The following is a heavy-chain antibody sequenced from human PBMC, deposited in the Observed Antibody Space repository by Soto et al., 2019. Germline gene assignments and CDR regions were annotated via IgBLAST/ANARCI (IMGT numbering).Heavy chain of an antibody. Sequence: ASVKVSCKASGYTFTSYGISWVRQAPGQGLEWMGWISAYNGNTNYAQKLQGRVTMTTDTSTSTAYMELRSLRSDDTAVYYCARDKKPAYSCSGGSCYYYYYGMDVWGQGTTVTVSS. J-gene: IGHJ6*02. CDR3: ARDKKPAYSCSGGSCYYYYYGMDV. D-gene: IGHD2-15*01. V-gene: IGHV1-18*01. CDR2: ISAYNGNT. CDR1: GYTFTSYG.